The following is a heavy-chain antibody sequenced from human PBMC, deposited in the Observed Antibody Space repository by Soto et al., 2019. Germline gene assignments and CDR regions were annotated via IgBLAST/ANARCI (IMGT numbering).Heavy chain of an antibody. J-gene: IGHJ6*03. CDR2: IWYDGSNK. CDR3: ARDFAYYGSGSYYDYYYYMDV. D-gene: IGHD3-10*01. V-gene: IGHV3-33*01. Sequence: QVQLVESGGGVVQPGRSLRLSCAASGFTFSSYGMHWVRQAPGKGLEWVAVIWYDGSNKYYADSVKGRFTISRDNSKNTLYLQMNSLRAEDTAVYYCARDFAYYGSGSYYDYYYYMDVWGKGTTVTVSS. CDR1: GFTFSSYG.